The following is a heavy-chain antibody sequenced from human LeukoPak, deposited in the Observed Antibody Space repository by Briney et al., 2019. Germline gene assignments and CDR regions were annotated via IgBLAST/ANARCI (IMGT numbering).Heavy chain of an antibody. Sequence: GGSQRLSCAASGFTISSYWMNWVRQAPGKGLEWVAAIKEDGGEKDYVDSVKGRFTISRDNAKNSLYLQMNSLRAEDTAVYYCARDPYSGSPDWGQGTLVTVSS. CDR1: GFTISSYW. D-gene: IGHD1-26*01. CDR3: ARDPYSGSPD. CDR2: IKEDGGEK. V-gene: IGHV3-7*01. J-gene: IGHJ4*02.